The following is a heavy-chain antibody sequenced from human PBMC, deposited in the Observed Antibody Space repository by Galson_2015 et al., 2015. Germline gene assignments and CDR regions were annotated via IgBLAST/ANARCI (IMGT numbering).Heavy chain of an antibody. D-gene: IGHD2-2*01. CDR1: GFTFSKAW. Sequence: SLRLSCAASGFTFSKAWMNWARQAPGKGLEWVGRIKSRVGGGAVDYAAPVKGRFTISRDDSKSTVYLQMNSLKTEDTAVYFCTTEPNYQLETDSWGQGTLVTVSS. J-gene: IGHJ4*02. CDR3: TTEPNYQLETDS. CDR2: IKSRVGGGAV. V-gene: IGHV3-15*01.